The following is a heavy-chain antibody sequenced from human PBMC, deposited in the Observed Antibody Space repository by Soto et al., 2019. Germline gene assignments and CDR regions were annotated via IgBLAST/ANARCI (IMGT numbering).Heavy chain of an antibody. CDR3: ARGHGLGYPGYCSSTSCYKTRPGYSYGFWWFDP. D-gene: IGHD2-2*02. CDR2: INHSGST. J-gene: IGHJ5*02. Sequence: QVQLQQWGAGLLKPSETLSLTCAVYGGSFSGYYWSWIRQPPGKGLEWIGEINHSGSTNYNPSLKSQVTISVDTSKNQFSLKLSSVTAADTAVYYCARGHGLGYPGYCSSTSCYKTRPGYSYGFWWFDPWGQGTLVTVSS. V-gene: IGHV4-34*01. CDR1: GGSFSGYY.